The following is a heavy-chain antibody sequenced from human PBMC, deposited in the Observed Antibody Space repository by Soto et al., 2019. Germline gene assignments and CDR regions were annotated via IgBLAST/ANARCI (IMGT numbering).Heavy chain of an antibody. Sequence: KEPGKSLKISCKGSGYSFTSYWIGWVRQMPGKGLEWMGIIYPGDSDTRCSPSFQGQVTISADKSISTAYLQWSSLKASDTAMYYCARHKAGSFHYYYGMDVWGQGTTVTVSS. D-gene: IGHD1-1*01. CDR2: IYPGDSDT. CDR1: GYSFTSYW. J-gene: IGHJ6*02. V-gene: IGHV5-51*01. CDR3: ARHKAGSFHYYYGMDV.